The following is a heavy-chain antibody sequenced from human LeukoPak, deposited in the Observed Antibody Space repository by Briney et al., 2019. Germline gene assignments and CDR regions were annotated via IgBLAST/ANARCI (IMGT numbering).Heavy chain of an antibody. Sequence: SETLSLTCAVYGGSFSGYYWSWIRQHPGKGLEWIAYIYYTGSTSNNPSLKSRLTISVDTSKNHFSLRLSSMTAADTAVYYCARVPSVIDAFDIWGQGTMVTVSS. CDR2: IYYTGST. J-gene: IGHJ3*02. V-gene: IGHV4-31*11. D-gene: IGHD2-21*01. CDR1: GGSFSGYY. CDR3: ARVPSVIDAFDI.